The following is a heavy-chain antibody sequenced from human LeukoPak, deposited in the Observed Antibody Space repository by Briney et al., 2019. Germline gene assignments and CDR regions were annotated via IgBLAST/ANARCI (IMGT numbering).Heavy chain of an antibody. V-gene: IGHV4-4*07. CDR3: AGESIPYYSDYMNV. CDR2: INKSGMT. D-gene: IGHD2-21*01. CDR1: GGSITNYY. J-gene: IGHJ6*03. Sequence: SETLSLICNVSGGSITNYYLNWVRQPAGGGLEWIGRINKSGMTSYKPSLKNRVTMSVDTSKNQMSLKLTSVTAADTALYYCAGESIPYYSDYMNVWGKGTAVTVSS.